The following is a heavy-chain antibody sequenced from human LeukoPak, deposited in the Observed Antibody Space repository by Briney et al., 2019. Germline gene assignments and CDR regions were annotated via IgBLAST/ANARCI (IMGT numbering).Heavy chain of an antibody. CDR2: ISPSGGST. V-gene: IGHV1-46*01. CDR3: AREVGITNWFDP. CDR1: GYTFTSNY. D-gene: IGHD3-22*01. J-gene: IGHJ5*02. Sequence: ASVKVSCKAFGYTFTSNYMHWVRQAPGQGPEWMGVISPSGGSTTYAQKFQGRVTMTRDMSTSTVYMELSSLRSEDTAVYYCAREVGITNWFDPWGQGTLVTVSS.